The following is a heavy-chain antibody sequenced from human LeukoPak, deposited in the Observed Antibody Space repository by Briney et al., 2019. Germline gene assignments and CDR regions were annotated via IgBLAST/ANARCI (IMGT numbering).Heavy chain of an antibody. V-gene: IGHV3-21*01. CDR3: ARDNYGDYGRPAFDI. D-gene: IGHD4-17*01. CDR2: ISSSSSYI. J-gene: IGHJ3*02. Sequence: GGSLRLSCAASGFTFSSYSMNWVRQAPGKGLEWVSSISSSSSYIYYADSVKGRFTISRDNAKNSLYPQMNSLRAEDTAVYYCARDNYGDYGRPAFDIWGQGTMVTVSS. CDR1: GFTFSSYS.